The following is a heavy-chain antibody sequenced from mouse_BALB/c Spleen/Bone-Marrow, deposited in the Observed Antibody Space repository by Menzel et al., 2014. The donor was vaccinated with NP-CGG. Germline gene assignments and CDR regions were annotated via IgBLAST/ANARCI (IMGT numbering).Heavy chain of an antibody. Sequence: VQLQQSGPELVKPGASVKMSCKASGYTFTSYVLHWVKQKPGQGLEWIGYINPYNDGTKSNEKFKGKATLTSDKSSSTAYMELSSLTSEDSAVYYRAREDGYYGMDYWGQGTSVTVSS. CDR1: GYTFTSYV. J-gene: IGHJ4*01. V-gene: IGHV1-14*01. D-gene: IGHD2-3*01. CDR3: AREDGYYGMDY. CDR2: INPYNDGT.